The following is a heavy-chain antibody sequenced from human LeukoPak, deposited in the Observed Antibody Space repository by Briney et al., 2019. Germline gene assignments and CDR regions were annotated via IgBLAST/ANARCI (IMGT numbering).Heavy chain of an antibody. CDR3: ARDQPGIAAAGPALSLDY. CDR1: GGSISSYY. D-gene: IGHD6-13*01. J-gene: IGHJ4*02. Sequence: SETLSLTCTVSGGSISSYYWSWIRQPPGKGLEWIGYIYYSGSTNYNPSLKSRVTISVDRSKNQFSLKLSSVTAADTAVYYCARDQPGIAAAGPALSLDYWGQGTLVTVSS. V-gene: IGHV4-59*12. CDR2: IYYSGST.